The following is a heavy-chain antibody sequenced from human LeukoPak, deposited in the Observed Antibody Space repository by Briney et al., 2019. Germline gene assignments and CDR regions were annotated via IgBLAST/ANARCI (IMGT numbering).Heavy chain of an antibody. Sequence: PGGSLRLSCAASGFIFDDYAIHWVRQAPGKGLEWVAVISKDGSDEYYADSVKGRFTVSRDPSKNSLYLQMNNLRGEDTAVYYCARAAPVRGVTFFDYWGQGTLITVSS. CDR3: ARAAPVRGVTFFDY. V-gene: IGHV3-30*04. J-gene: IGHJ4*02. CDR2: ISKDGSDE. D-gene: IGHD3-10*01. CDR1: GFIFDDYA.